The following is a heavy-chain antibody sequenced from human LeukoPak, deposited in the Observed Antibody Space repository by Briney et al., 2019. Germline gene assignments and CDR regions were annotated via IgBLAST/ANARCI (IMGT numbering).Heavy chain of an antibody. Sequence: SVKVSCKASGGTFSSYAISWVRQAPGQGLEWMGRIIPILGIANYAQKFQGRVTITADKTTSTAYMELSSLRSEDTAVYYCARGKYSSSVDYWGQGTLVTVSS. CDR2: IIPILGIA. J-gene: IGHJ4*02. V-gene: IGHV1-69*04. D-gene: IGHD6-6*01. CDR3: ARGKYSSSVDY. CDR1: GGTFSSYA.